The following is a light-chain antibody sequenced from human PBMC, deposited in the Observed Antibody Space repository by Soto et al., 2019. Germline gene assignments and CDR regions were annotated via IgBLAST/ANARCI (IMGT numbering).Light chain of an antibody. J-gene: IGKJ1*01. CDR1: QTISTY. CDR2: DAS. Sequence: IQRTQSPSSLAASVGDRITITCRASQTISTYVNWYRQKSGAAPELLLYDASTLQGGVPSRFSGGASGTDFTLTISSLQLEDFATYYCQQTYNTPLTFGQGTKVDIK. CDR3: QQTYNTPLT. V-gene: IGKV1-39*01.